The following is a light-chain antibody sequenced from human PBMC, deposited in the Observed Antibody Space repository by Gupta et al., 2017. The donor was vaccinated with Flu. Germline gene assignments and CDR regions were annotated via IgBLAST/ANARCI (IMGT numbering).Light chain of an antibody. CDR1: QSISGN. J-gene: IGKJ2*01. CDR2: GAS. V-gene: IGKV3-15*01. Sequence: EKVMTQSPVTLSVSPGERATLSCRASQSISGNLAWYHQKPGQAPRLLLYGASTRATGIPARFSGSGSGTEFTLTISSLQSEDFAVYCCQQYDHWPYTFGQGTILEI. CDR3: QQYDHWPYT.